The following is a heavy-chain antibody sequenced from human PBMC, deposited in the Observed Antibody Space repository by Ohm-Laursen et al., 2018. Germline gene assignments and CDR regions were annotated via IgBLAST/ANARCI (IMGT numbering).Heavy chain of an antibody. J-gene: IGHJ3*01. CDR1: SGSFGPYY. CDR2: INHRGNT. D-gene: IGHD2-15*01. V-gene: IGHV4-34*01. CDR3: AREYSDDGGYRYDAFDV. Sequence: SDTLSLTCVLYSGSFGPYYWSWIRQPPGKGLEWIGEINHRGNTNYSPSLKSRVTMSVDTSRNHFSLELTSVTAADTAVYYCAREYSDDGGYRYDAFDVWGHGTVVTVSS.